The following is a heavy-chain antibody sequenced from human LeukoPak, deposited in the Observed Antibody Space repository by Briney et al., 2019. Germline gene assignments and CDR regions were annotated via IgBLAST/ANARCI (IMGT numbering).Heavy chain of an antibody. D-gene: IGHD2-2*01. J-gene: IGHJ3*02. CDR1: GGSISSGDYY. V-gene: IGHV4-61*08. CDR2: ISYSGSP. Sequence: SETLSLTCTVSGGSISSGDYYWSWIRQPPGKGLEWIGYISYSGSPNYNPSLKSRVTISVDTSKNQFSLKLSSVTAADTAVYYCARHPNLGYCSSTSCFLDAFDIWGQGTMVTVSS. CDR3: ARHPNLGYCSSTSCFLDAFDI.